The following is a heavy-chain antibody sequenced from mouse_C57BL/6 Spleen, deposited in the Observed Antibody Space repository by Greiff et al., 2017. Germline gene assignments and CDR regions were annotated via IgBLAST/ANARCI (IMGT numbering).Heavy chain of an antibody. Sequence: EVKLVESVAELVRPGASVKLSCTASGFNIKNTYMYWVKQRPEQGLEWIGRIDPANGNTKSAPKFQGKATITADTSSKPAYLQLSSLTAEDTSSYYCAREPQRYFGVWGTGTTVTVSS. CDR2: IDPANGNT. CDR3: AREPQRYFGV. CDR1: GFNIKNTY. V-gene: IGHV14-3*01. J-gene: IGHJ1*03.